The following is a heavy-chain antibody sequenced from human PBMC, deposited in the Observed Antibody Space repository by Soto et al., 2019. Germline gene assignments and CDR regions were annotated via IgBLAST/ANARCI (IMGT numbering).Heavy chain of an antibody. CDR3: AKRRGAGGHFDY. V-gene: IGHV3-23*01. D-gene: IGHD2-15*01. Sequence: ESGGGLVHPEGSLRLSCAASGFTFTSYAMGWVRQAPGKGLECVSVVSRGGSTHYADSVTGRFIVSRDNSKNTVSLQMNSLRADDTAVYYCAKRRGAGGHFDYWGQGALVTVSS. CDR1: GFTFTSYA. CDR2: VSRGGST. J-gene: IGHJ4*02.